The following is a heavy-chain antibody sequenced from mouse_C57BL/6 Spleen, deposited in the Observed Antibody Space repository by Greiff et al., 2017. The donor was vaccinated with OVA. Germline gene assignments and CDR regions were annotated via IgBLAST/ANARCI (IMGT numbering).Heavy chain of an antibody. CDR3: ARGGYYTWFAY. V-gene: IGHV5-17*01. CDR1: GFTFSDYG. D-gene: IGHD2-3*01. J-gene: IGHJ3*01. Sequence: DVHLVESGGGLVKPGGSLKLSCAASGFTFSDYGMHWVRQAPEKGLEWVAYISSGSSTIYYADTVKGRFTISRDNATNTLFLQMTSLRSEDAAMYYCARGGYYTWFAYWGQGTLVTVSA. CDR2: ISSGSSTI.